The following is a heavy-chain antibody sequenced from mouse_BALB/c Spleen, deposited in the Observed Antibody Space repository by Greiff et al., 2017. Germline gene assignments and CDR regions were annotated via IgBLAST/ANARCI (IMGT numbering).Heavy chain of an antibody. CDR2: ISSGGSYT. CDR1: GFTFSSYA. Sequence: EVHLVESGGGLVKPGGSLKLSCAASGFTFSSYAMSWVRQSPEKRLEWVAEISSGGSYTYYPDTVTGRFTISRDNAKNTLYLEMSSLRSEDTAMYYCARVMITTTVFDYWGQGTTLTVSS. V-gene: IGHV5-9-4*01. CDR3: ARVMITTTVFDY. J-gene: IGHJ2*01. D-gene: IGHD2-4*01.